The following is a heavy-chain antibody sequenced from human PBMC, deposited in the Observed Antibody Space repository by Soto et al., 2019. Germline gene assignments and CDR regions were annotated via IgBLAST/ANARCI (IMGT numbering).Heavy chain of an antibody. V-gene: IGHV3-72*01. Sequence: EVQLVESGGGLVQPGGSLRLSCAASGFTFSDHYMDWVRQAPGKGLEWVGRSKNKADSYTTEYAASVKGRFTISRDGSNNSLYLQMNSLKTEDTAVYYCTVLGLGIDFGAAWGQGILVTVSS. CDR1: GFTFSDHY. CDR3: TVLGLGIDFGAA. CDR2: SKNKADSYTT. J-gene: IGHJ4*02. D-gene: IGHD3-16*01.